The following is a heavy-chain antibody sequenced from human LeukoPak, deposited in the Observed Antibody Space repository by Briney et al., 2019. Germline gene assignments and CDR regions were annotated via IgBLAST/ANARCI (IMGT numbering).Heavy chain of an antibody. D-gene: IGHD1-14*01. V-gene: IGHV3-74*01. CDR1: GFTFSFYW. J-gene: IGHJ4*02. CDR3: ARSNQADDY. Sequence: PGGSLRLSCAASGFTFSFYWMPSGRQVPGQGLVEVSRINPGGSSTAYADSVKGQFTISRDNAKNTLYLQMDSLRADDTGVYYCARSNQADDYWGQGTVVSVS. CDR2: INPGGSST.